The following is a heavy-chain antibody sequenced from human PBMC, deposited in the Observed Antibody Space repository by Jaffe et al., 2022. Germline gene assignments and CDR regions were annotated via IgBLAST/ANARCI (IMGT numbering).Heavy chain of an antibody. J-gene: IGHJ6*04. D-gene: IGHD2-2*01. V-gene: IGHV3-49*03. CDR1: GFTFGDYA. Sequence: EVQLVESGGGLVQPGRSLRLSCTASGFTFGDYAMSWFRQAPGKGLEWVGFIRSKAYGGTTEYAASVKGRFTISRDDSKSIAYLQMNSLKTEDTAVYYCTRDDEVRVVVPAAIVNVPDVWGKGTTVTVSS. CDR2: IRSKAYGGTT. CDR3: TRDDEVRVVVPAAIVNVPDV.